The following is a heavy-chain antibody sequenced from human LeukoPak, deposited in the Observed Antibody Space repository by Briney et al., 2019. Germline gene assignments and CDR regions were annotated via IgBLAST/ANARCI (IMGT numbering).Heavy chain of an antibody. CDR1: DFTFA. Sequence: GGSLRLPCVVSDFTFAVSWVRQAPGKGLEWISTINGRGDDSFHADSVKGRFTISRDTSKNTLYLHMSSLRAADTAMYFCVRMRGPERRHCFDYWSQGALLIVSS. J-gene: IGHJ4*02. V-gene: IGHV3-23*01. CDR3: VRMRGPERRHCFDY. D-gene: IGHD1-1*01. CDR2: INGRGDDS.